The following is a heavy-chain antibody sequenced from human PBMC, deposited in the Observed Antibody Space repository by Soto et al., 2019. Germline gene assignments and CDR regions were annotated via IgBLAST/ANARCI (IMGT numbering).Heavy chain of an antibody. CDR2: LTPSGGET. CDR3: XXXXXXXXXXXXXX. V-gene: IGHV3-23*01. J-gene: IGHJ3*01. Sequence: EAQLLESGGGLVQPGGSLXLSCVASGFTFSTYXMSXXXXXXXXXXXWVSALTPSGGETFYADSVKGRFTISRDNSMNAXXLQMXXXXXXXXXXXXXXXXXXXXXXXXXXXWGQGTMVTVSS. CDR1: GFTFSTYX.